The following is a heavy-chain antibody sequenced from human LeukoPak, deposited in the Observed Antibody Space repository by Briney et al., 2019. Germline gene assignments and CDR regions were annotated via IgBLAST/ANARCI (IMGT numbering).Heavy chain of an antibody. CDR1: EFTFSSYS. D-gene: IGHD6-19*01. CDR2: ISSSSSTI. V-gene: IGHV3-48*01. Sequence: GGSLDLSGAASEFTFSSYSMTWVRRAPGKGLEWVSYISSSSSTIYYADSVKGRFTISRDNAKNSLYLQMNSLRAEDTAVYYCARAISGWGQGTLVTVSS. J-gene: IGHJ4*02. CDR3: ARAISG.